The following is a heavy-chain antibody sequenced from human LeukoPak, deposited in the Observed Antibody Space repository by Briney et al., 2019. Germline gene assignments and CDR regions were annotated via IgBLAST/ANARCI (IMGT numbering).Heavy chain of an antibody. CDR3: ASNTGTVFDY. J-gene: IGHJ4*02. CDR1: GDFITAYY. Sequence: SETLSLTCTVSGDFITAYYWSWIRHPQGRGLEWIGYVYYSGSTEYNPSLRSRVTISLEMSKRQFSLNLTSVTAADTAVYYCASNTGTVFDYWGQGALVTVSS. D-gene: IGHD7-27*01. CDR2: VYYSGST. V-gene: IGHV4-59*13.